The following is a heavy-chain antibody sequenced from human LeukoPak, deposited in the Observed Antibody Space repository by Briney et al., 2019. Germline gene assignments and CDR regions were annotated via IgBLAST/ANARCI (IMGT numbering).Heavy chain of an antibody. D-gene: IGHD6-6*01. CDR3: ARESFAARWD. Sequence: GGSLRLSCVVSGFTLSNHAIHWVRQAPGKGLEWMAVISYDGSNKYNADSVRGRFTISRDNSKNTVQLQMNSLRVEDTAVYYCARESFAARWDWGQGTLVTVSS. J-gene: IGHJ4*02. CDR1: GFTLSNHA. V-gene: IGHV3-30*04. CDR2: ISYDGSNK.